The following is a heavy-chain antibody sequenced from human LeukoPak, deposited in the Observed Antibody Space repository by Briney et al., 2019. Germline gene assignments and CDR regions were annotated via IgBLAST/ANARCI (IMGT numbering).Heavy chain of an antibody. J-gene: IGHJ4*02. V-gene: IGHV1-2*06. Sequence: ASVKVSCKASGYTLTDYYMHWVRQAPGQGLEWMGRINPNSGGTNYAQKFQGRVAMTRDTSISTVYMELSRLRSDDTAVYYCARVGYYESSGYYEYWGQGTLVTVSS. CDR3: ARVGYYESSGYYEY. CDR1: GYTLTDYY. CDR2: INPNSGGT. D-gene: IGHD3-22*01.